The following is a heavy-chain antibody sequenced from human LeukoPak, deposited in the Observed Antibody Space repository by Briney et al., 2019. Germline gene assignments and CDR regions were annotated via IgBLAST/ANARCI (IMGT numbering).Heavy chain of an antibody. CDR2: FDPEDGET. CDR1: GYTLTELS. CDR3: ATSKIVGATPDGRLNY. D-gene: IGHD1-26*01. J-gene: IGHJ4*02. Sequence: ASVKVSCKVSGYTLTELSMHWVRQAPGKGLEWMGGFDPEDGETIYAQKFQGRVTMTEDTSTDTAYMELSSLRSEDTAVYYCATSKIVGATPDGRLNYWGRGTLVTVSS. V-gene: IGHV1-24*01.